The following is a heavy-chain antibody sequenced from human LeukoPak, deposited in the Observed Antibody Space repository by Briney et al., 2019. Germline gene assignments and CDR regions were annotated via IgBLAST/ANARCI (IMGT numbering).Heavy chain of an antibody. CDR2: IYYSGST. CDR1: GGSISSYY. Sequence: PSETLSLTCTVSGGSISSYYWSWIRQPPGKGLEWIGYIYYSGSTNYNPSLKSRVTISVDTSKNQFSLKLSSVTAADTAVYYCAREWFGELLNDYWGQGTLVTVSS. V-gene: IGHV4-59*01. J-gene: IGHJ4*02. CDR3: AREWFGELLNDY. D-gene: IGHD3-10*01.